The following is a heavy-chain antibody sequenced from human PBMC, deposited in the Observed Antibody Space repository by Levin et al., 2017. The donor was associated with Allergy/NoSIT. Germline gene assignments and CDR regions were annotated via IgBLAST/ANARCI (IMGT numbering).Heavy chain of an antibody. V-gene: IGHV3-21*01. Sequence: LSLTCAASGFTFSSYSMNWVRQAPGKGLEWVSSISSSSSYTYYADSVKGRFTISRDNAKNSLYLQMNSLRAEDTAVYYCARFPTVGLAYWGQGTLVTVSS. CDR3: ARFPTVGLAY. J-gene: IGHJ4*02. CDR1: GFTFSSYS. D-gene: IGHD4-23*01. CDR2: ISSSSSYT.